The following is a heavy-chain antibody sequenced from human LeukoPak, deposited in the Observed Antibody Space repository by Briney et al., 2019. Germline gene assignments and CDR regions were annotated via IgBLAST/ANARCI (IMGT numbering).Heavy chain of an antibody. CDR2: IYNSGIT. J-gene: IGHJ3*02. Sequence: SETLSLTCTVSGGSISSYYWSWIRQSPGKGLDYIGCIYNSGITNYNPSLESRVTISVDTSNNQLSLKLTSVTAADTAVYYCAATKQWLAFDIWGQGTMATVSS. CDR1: GGSISSYY. V-gene: IGHV4-59*01. CDR3: AATKQWLAFDI. D-gene: IGHD6-19*01.